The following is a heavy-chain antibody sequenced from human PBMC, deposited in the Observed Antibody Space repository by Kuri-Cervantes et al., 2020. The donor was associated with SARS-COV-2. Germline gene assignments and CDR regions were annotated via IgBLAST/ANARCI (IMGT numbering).Heavy chain of an antibody. CDR2: IGTSGTTK. J-gene: IGHJ4*02. Sequence: AESLSLSSTASGSIFSDYYMTCNRHAPEKGLEWDSNIGTSGTTKYHADSVKGRFTISRDNAKNSLYLQMSRLRAEYTAVYCCARDLRLGKSLDYWGQGTLVTVSS. CDR3: ARDLRLGKSLDY. D-gene: IGHD7-27*01. V-gene: IGHV3-11*04. CDR1: GSIFSDYY.